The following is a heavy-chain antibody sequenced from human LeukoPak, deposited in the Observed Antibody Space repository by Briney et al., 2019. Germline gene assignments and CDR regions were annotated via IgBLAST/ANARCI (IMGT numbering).Heavy chain of an antibody. D-gene: IGHD2-2*01. J-gene: IGHJ4*02. CDR1: GFTVSSNY. Sequence: GGSLRLSCAASGFTVSSNYMSWVRQAPGKGLEWVSVIYSGGTTYYADSVKGRFTISRDNSKNTLYLQMNSLRVEDTAVYYCARYCTSTSCYLPWYWGQGTLVTVSS. CDR3: ARYCTSTSCYLPWY. CDR2: IYSGGTT. V-gene: IGHV3-66*02.